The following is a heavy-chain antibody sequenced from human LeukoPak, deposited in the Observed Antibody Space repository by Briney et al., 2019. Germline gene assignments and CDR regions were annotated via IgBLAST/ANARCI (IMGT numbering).Heavy chain of an antibody. Sequence: SETPSLTCTVSGGSISSDYWNWIRQPAGKGVEWIGRIYYSGSTSYHPSLKSRVTMSIDTSKNQFSLKLSSVTAADTAVYYCARGGDWFDPWGQGTLVTVSS. CDR3: ARGGDWFDP. V-gene: IGHV4-4*07. D-gene: IGHD3-16*01. CDR2: IYYSGST. CDR1: GGSISSDY. J-gene: IGHJ5*02.